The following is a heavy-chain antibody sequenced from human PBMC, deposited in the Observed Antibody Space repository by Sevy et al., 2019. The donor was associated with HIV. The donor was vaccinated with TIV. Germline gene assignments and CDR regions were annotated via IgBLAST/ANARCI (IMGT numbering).Heavy chain of an antibody. D-gene: IGHD2-2*01. CDR3: ATDIVVGRDY. CDR1: GYTLTGLS. J-gene: IGHJ4*02. Sequence: ASVKVSCKVSGYTLTGLSIHWVRQAPGKGLEWMGGFDEDGETIYAQKFQGRVTMTEDTSTDTAYMELSSLRSEDTAVYYCATDIVVGRDYWGQGTLVTVSS. CDR2: FDEDGET. V-gene: IGHV1-24*01.